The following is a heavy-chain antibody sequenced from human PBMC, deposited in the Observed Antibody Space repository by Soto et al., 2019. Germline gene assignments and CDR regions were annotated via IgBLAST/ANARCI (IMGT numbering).Heavy chain of an antibody. CDR3: TTMGGSSSPPPLSITPLFHFC. Sequence: GGSLRLSCAASGFTFSNAWMNWVRQAPGKGLEWVGRIKSKTDGGTTDYAAPVKGRFTISRDDSKNTLYLQMNSLKTEDTAVYYCTTMGGSSSPPPLSITPLFHFCWGQGTLVTVSS. CDR2: IKSKTDGGTT. J-gene: IGHJ4*02. CDR1: GFTFSNAW. D-gene: IGHD6-13*01. V-gene: IGHV3-15*07.